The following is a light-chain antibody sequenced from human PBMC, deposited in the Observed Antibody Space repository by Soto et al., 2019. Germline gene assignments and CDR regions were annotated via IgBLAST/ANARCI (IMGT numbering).Light chain of an antibody. Sequence: EIVLTQSPATLSLSPGERATLSCRASQSISTYLAWYQQKPGQAPGLLIYDASNRATGIPARFSGSGSGTDFTLTISSLEPEDFAVYYCQQRSSWLFGGGTKVEIK. CDR2: DAS. CDR3: QQRSSWL. CDR1: QSISTY. V-gene: IGKV3-11*01. J-gene: IGKJ4*01.